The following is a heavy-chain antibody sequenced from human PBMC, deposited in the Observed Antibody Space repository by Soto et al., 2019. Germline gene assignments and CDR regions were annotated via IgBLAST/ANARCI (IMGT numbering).Heavy chain of an antibody. D-gene: IGHD5-12*01. J-gene: IGHJ4*02. CDR1: GFTFRRYA. Sequence: QVQLVESGGGVVQPGTSLRLSCAASGFTFRRYAMHWVRQAPGKGLEWVAVISYDGSNKYYADSVKGRFTISRDNSKNTLSLQRISLRAEDTAVYSCAREIVATIGFDFWGQGTLVTVSS. CDR3: AREIVATIGFDF. V-gene: IGHV3-30-3*01. CDR2: ISYDGSNK.